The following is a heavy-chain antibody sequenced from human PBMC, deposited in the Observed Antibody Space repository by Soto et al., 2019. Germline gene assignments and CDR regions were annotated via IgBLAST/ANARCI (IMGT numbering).Heavy chain of an antibody. D-gene: IGHD2-15*01. Sequence: QVQLQQWGAGLLKPSETLSLTCAVYGGSFSGYYWSLIRQPPGKGLEWIGEINHSGSTNYNPSLKSRVTISVDTSKNQFSLKLSSVTAADTAVYYCARGTGGNAEYWGQGTLVTVSS. CDR3: ARGTGGNAEY. CDR1: GGSFSGYY. CDR2: INHSGST. V-gene: IGHV4-34*01. J-gene: IGHJ4*02.